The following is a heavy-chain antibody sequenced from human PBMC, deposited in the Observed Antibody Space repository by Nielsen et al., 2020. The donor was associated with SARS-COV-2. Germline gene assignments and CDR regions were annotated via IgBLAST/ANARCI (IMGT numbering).Heavy chain of an antibody. D-gene: IGHD3-16*02. V-gene: IGHV4-59*12. CDR3: ARLTYDYVWGSYRHLDY. J-gene: IGHJ4*02. Sequence: SETLSLTCTVSGGSISSYYWSWIRRPPGKGLEWIGYIYYSGSTNYNPSLKSRVTISVDTSKNQFSLKLSSVTAADTAVYYCARLTYDYVWGSYRHLDYWGQGTLVTVSS. CDR2: IYYSGST. CDR1: GGSISSYY.